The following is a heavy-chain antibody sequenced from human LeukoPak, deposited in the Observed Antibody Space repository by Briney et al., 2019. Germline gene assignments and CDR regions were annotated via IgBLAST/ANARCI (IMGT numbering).Heavy chain of an antibody. Sequence: PGGSLRLSCAASGFTFDDYAMHWVRQAPGKGLEWVSGISWNSGSIGYADSVKGRFTISRDNAKNSLYLQMNSLRAEDTALYYCARGIVVVPAAGAHYGMDVWGQGTTVTVSS. CDR1: GFTFDDYA. D-gene: IGHD2-2*01. V-gene: IGHV3-9*01. CDR3: ARGIVVVPAAGAHYGMDV. CDR2: ISWNSGSI. J-gene: IGHJ6*02.